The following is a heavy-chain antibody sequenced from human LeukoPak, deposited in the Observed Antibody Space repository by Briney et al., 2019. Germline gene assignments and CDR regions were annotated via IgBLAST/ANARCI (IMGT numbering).Heavy chain of an antibody. D-gene: IGHD3-10*02. J-gene: IGHJ6*04. CDR2: ISGSGGST. V-gene: IGHV3-23*01. CDR3: AELGITMIGGV. Sequence: GGSLRLSCAASGFTFSIYAMSGVRQAPGEGLEWVSGISGSGGSTYYADSVKGRFTISRDNAKNSLYLEMNSLRVEDTAVFYFAELGITMIGGVWGKGTAVTISS. CDR1: GFTFSIYA.